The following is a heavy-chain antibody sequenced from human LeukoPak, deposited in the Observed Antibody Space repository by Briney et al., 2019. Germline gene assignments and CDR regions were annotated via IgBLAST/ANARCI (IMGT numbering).Heavy chain of an antibody. CDR2: IYYSGST. CDR3: ARHLYGSGSLHWFDP. Sequence: PSETLSLTCTVSGGSISSSSYYWGWIRQPPGKGLEWIGSIYYSGSTYYNPSLKSRVTISVDTSKNQFSLKLSSVTAADTAVYYCARHLYGSGSLHWFDPWGQGTLVTISS. J-gene: IGHJ5*02. V-gene: IGHV4-39*01. D-gene: IGHD3-10*01. CDR1: GGSISSSSYY.